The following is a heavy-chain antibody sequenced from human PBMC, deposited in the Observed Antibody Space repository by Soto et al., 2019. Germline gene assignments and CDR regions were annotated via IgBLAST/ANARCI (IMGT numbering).Heavy chain of an antibody. V-gene: IGHV3-9*01. CDR1: GVTFDNYA. CDR3: ARGDYYDSSGPFSDAFDI. CDR2: ITWSSATI. Sequence: PGGSLGLSCAASGVTFDNYAMNWVRQAPGKGLEWVSGITWSSATIGYADSVKGRFTVSRDNAKNSLYLQMNSLRAEDTAVYYCARGDYYDSSGPFSDAFDIWGQGTMVTVSS. D-gene: IGHD3-22*01. J-gene: IGHJ3*02.